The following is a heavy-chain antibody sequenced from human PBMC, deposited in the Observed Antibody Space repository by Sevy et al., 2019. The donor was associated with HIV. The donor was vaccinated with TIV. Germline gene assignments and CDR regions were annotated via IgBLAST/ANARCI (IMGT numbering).Heavy chain of an antibody. CDR1: GFTFSSYG. Sequence: GGSLRLSCAASGFTFSSYGMHWVRQAPGKGLEWVAVIWYDGSNKYYADSVKGQFTISRDNSKNTLYLQMNSLRAEDTAVYYCARELGHYYDSSGFDYWGQGTLVTVSS. CDR3: ARELGHYYDSSGFDY. J-gene: IGHJ4*02. CDR2: IWYDGSNK. V-gene: IGHV3-33*01. D-gene: IGHD3-22*01.